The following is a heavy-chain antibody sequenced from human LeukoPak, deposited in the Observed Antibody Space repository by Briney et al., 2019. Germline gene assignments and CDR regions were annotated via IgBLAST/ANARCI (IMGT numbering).Heavy chain of an antibody. CDR2: INPNSGGT. D-gene: IGHD3-22*01. CDR1: GYTFTGYY. Sequence: ASVKVSCKASGYTFTGYYMHWVRQAPGQGLEWMGWINPNSGGTNYAQKFQGRVTMTRDTSISTAYMELSRLRSDDTAVYYCARRTYYYDSSGYPPDYWDQGTLVTVSS. V-gene: IGHV1-2*02. CDR3: ARRTYYYDSSGYPPDY. J-gene: IGHJ4*02.